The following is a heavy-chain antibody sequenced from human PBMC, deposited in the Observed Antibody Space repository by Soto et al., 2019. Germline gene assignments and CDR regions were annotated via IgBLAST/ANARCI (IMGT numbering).Heavy chain of an antibody. CDR1: GYSFTSYW. CDR3: ARHSGGRWLQPDY. J-gene: IGHJ4*02. D-gene: IGHD1-26*01. Sequence: PGEPLKISCKGSGYSFTSYWISWVRQMPGKGLEWMGRIDPSDSYTNYSPSFQGHVTISADKSISTAYLQWSSLKASDTAMYYCARHSGGRWLQPDYWGQGTLVTVSS. CDR2: IDPSDSYT. V-gene: IGHV5-10-1*01.